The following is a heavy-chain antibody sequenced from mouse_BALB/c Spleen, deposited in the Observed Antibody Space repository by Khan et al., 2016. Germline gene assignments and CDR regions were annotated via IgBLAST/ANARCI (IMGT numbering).Heavy chain of an antibody. CDR1: GYTFTNYG. V-gene: IGHV9-3*02. CDR3: AEDYYGSNWFAY. D-gene: IGHD1-1*01. Sequence: QIQLVQSGPELKKPGETVKISCKAPGYTFTNYGMNWVKQAPGKGLKWMGWINTNTGEPTYAEEFKGRFAFSLETSASTAYLQINNLKNEDTATXFCAEDYYGSNWFAYWGQGTLVTVSA. J-gene: IGHJ3*01. CDR2: INTNTGEP.